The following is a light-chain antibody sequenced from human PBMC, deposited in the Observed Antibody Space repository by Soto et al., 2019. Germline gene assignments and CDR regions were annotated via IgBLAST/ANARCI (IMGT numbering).Light chain of an antibody. Sequence: QSALTQPRSVSGSPGQSVTISCTGTSSDIGAYNYVSWYQQHPGKAPKLMIYDVSARPSGVPDRFSGSKSDTTASLTISGLQGEDEADYYCCSYAGSHTFFGGGTKLTVL. CDR1: SSDIGAYNY. CDR3: CSYAGSHTF. CDR2: DVS. V-gene: IGLV2-11*01. J-gene: IGLJ2*01.